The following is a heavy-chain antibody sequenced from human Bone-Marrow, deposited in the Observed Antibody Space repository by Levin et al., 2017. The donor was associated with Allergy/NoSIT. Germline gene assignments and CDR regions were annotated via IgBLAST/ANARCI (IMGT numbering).Heavy chain of an antibody. J-gene: IGHJ4*02. V-gene: IGHV3-11*05. D-gene: IGHD4-17*01. CDR3: ARDGDYGDYPLNY. Sequence: GESLKISCAASGFTFSDYYMSWIRQAPGKGLEWVSYISSSSSYTNYADSVKGRFTISRDNAKNSLYLQMNSLRAEDTAVYYCARDGDYGDYPLNYWGQGTLVTVSS. CDR2: ISSSSSYT. CDR1: GFTFSDYY.